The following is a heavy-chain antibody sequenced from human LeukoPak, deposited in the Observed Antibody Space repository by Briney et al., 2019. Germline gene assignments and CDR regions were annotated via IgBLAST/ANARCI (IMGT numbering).Heavy chain of an antibody. D-gene: IGHD2-2*01. CDR1: GGSISSGGYS. J-gene: IGHJ4*02. V-gene: IGHV4-30-2*01. CDR3: ARAGSSSTPPDY. Sequence: KTSQTLSLTCAVSGGSISSGGYSWSWIRQPPGKGLEWIGYIYHSGSTYYNPSLKSRVTISVDRSKNQFSLKLSSVTAADTAGYYCARAGSSSTPPDYWGQGTLVTVSS. CDR2: IYHSGST.